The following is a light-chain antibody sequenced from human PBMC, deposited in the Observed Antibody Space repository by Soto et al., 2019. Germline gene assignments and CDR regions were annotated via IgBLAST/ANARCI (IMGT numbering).Light chain of an antibody. V-gene: IGLV2-14*01. CDR1: SSDVGGYNA. CDR2: DVT. J-gene: IGLJ1*01. CDR3: GSEATGGAYV. Sequence: HSALTQPASVSGSPGQSITISCTGTSSDVGGYNAVSWYQQHPGKAPKLMIYDVTNRPSGASNRFSGSKSGNTASLTISGLQAEDEADYYCGSEATGGAYVFGTGTQRTVL.